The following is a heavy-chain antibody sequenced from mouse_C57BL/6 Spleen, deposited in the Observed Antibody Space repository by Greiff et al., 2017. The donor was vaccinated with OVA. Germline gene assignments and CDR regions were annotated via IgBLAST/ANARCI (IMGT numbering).Heavy chain of an antibody. CDR2: INPNNGGT. CDR1: GYTFTDYN. Sequence: DVQLQESGPELVKPGASVKMSCKASGYTFTDYNMHWVKQSHGKSLEWIGYINPNNGGTSYNQKFKGKATLTVNKSSSTAYMELRSLTSDDSAVYYCARADYYGSSPAWFAYWGQGTLVTVSA. D-gene: IGHD1-1*01. J-gene: IGHJ3*01. CDR3: ARADYYGSSPAWFAY. V-gene: IGHV1-22*01.